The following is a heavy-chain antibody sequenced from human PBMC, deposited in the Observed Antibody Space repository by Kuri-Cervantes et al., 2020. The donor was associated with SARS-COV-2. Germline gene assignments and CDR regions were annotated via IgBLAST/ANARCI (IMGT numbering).Heavy chain of an antibody. V-gene: IGHV1-2*04. D-gene: IGHD4-17*01. CDR2: INPNSGGT. CDR1: GYTFTGYY. Sequence: ASVKVSCKASGYTFTGYYMHWVRQAPGQGLEWMGWINPNSGGTNYAQKFQGWVTMTRDTSISTAYMELNSLRAEDTAVYYCARERDYGDYDFARFDPWGQGTLVTVSS. CDR3: ARERDYGDYDFARFDP. J-gene: IGHJ5*02.